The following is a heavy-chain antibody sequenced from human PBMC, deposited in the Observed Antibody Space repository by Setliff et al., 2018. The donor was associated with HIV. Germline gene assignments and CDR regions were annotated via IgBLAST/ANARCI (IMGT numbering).Heavy chain of an antibody. D-gene: IGHD4-4*01. J-gene: IGHJ4*02. CDR3: AHHEEYSHGYYFDS. CDR2: IYWNDDK. V-gene: IGHV2-5*01. CDR1: GFSLRTSGVV. Sequence: GSGPTLVNPPQTLTLTCSFSGFSLRTSGVVVGLIRQPPGKAPDWLALIYWNDDKRYSPSLKNRLTITKDTSKNHVVLTLTNLDPVDTATYYCAHHEEYSHGYYFDSWGQGSLVTVSS.